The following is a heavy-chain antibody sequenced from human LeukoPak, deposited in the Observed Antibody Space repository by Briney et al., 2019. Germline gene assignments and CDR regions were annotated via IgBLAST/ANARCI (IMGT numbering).Heavy chain of an antibody. Sequence: SETLSLTCTVSGGSISSGGYYWSWIRQPPGKGLEWIGYIYYSGSTYYNPSLKSRVTISVDTSKNQFSLKLSSVTAADTAVYYCARGTVRGDRDGDVWGQGATVTVSS. CDR1: GGSISSGGYY. J-gene: IGHJ6*02. CDR3: ARGTVRGDRDGDV. D-gene: IGHD3-10*01. V-gene: IGHV4-30-4*01. CDR2: IYYSGST.